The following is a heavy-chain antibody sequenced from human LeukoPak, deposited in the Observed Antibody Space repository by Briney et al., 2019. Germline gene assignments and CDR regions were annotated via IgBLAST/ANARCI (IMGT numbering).Heavy chain of an antibody. V-gene: IGHV4-39*01. CDR2: KYSGGGA. D-gene: IGHD5-18*01. J-gene: IGHJ5*01. Sequence: SETLSLTRTVSPGSLRSGSYWVWIRRPPGQGLDWIGSKYSGGGAHYNPTLEDGVTVSEYTSRNQFSLEVISVTAADTAVYYCARQQHEWIHRAPKDRIESWGHGTLVTVSS. CDR3: ARQQHEWIHRAPKDRIES. CDR1: PGSLRSGSY.